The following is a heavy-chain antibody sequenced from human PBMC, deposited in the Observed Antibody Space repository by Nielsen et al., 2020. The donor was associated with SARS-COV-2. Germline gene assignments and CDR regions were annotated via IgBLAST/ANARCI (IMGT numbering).Heavy chain of an antibody. Sequence: GESLKISCAASGFTVSSNYMSWVRQAPGKGLEWVSVIYSGGSTYYADSVKGRFTISRDNSKNTLYLQMNSLRAEDTAVYYCARDRRGVITHYYYGMDVWGQGTTVTVSS. CDR1: GFTVSSNY. CDR3: ARDRRGVITHYYYGMDV. J-gene: IGHJ6*02. D-gene: IGHD3-10*01. CDR2: IYSGGST. V-gene: IGHV3-66*01.